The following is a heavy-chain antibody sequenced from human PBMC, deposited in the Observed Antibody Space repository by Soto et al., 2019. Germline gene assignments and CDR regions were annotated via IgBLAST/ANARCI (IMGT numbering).Heavy chain of an antibody. J-gene: IGHJ4*02. Sequence: GGSLRLSCAASGFTSSSYAMSWVRQAPGKGLEWVSAISGSGGSTYYADSVKGRFTISRDNSKNTLYLQMNSLRAEDTAVYYCAKDHFPGSRVAFDYWGQGTLVTVSS. V-gene: IGHV3-23*01. CDR2: ISGSGGST. D-gene: IGHD5-12*01. CDR3: AKDHFPGSRVAFDY. CDR1: GFTSSSYA.